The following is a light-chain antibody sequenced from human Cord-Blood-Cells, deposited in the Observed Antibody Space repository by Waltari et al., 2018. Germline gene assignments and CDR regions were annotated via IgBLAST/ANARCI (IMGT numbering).Light chain of an antibody. V-gene: IGLV2-14*01. CDR2: DVS. CDR1: SSDAGGYNY. CDR3: SSYTSSSTLV. J-gene: IGLJ2*01. Sequence: QSALTQPASVSGPPGQSITISCTGTSSDAGGYNYVSWYQQPPGKAPKLMIYDVSNRPSGVSNRFSGSKSGNTASLTISGLQAEDEADYYCSSYTSSSTLVFGGGTKLTVL.